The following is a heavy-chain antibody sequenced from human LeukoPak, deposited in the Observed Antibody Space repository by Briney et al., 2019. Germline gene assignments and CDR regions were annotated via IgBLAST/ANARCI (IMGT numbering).Heavy chain of an antibody. CDR1: GYTFTSYG. D-gene: IGHD3-3*01. Sequence: ASVKVSCKASGYTFTSYGISWVRQAPGQGLEWMGWISAYNGNTNYAQKLQGRVTMTTDTSTSTAYMELRSLRSDDTAVYYCARHRKAYYDFWSGDDAFDIWGQGTVVTVSS. J-gene: IGHJ3*02. CDR2: ISAYNGNT. V-gene: IGHV1-18*01. CDR3: ARHRKAYYDFWSGDDAFDI.